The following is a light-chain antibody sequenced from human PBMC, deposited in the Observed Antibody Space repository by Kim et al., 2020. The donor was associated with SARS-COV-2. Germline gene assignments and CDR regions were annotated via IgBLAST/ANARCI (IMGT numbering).Light chain of an antibody. CDR3: QAWDSSTAV. CDR2: QDS. CDR1: KLGDKY. Sequence: SYELTQPPSVSVSPGQTASITCSGDKLGDKYACWYQQKPGQSPVLVIYQDSKRLSGIPERFSGSNSGHTATLTISGTQAMDEADYYCQAWDSSTAVFGGGTQLTVL. V-gene: IGLV3-1*01. J-gene: IGLJ2*01.